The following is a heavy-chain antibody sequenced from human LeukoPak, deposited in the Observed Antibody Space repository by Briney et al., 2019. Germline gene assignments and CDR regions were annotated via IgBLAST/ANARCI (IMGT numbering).Heavy chain of an antibody. CDR2: ISGSGGST. J-gene: IGHJ3*02. CDR1: GFTFSSYA. Sequence: GGSLRLSCAASGFTFSSYAMSWVRQAPGKGLEWVSAISGSGGSTYYADSVKGRFTISRDNSKNTLYLQMNSLRAEDTAVYYCARDSGYCSGGSCYSYAFDIWGQGTMVTVSS. D-gene: IGHD2-15*01. V-gene: IGHV3-23*01. CDR3: ARDSGYCSGGSCYSYAFDI.